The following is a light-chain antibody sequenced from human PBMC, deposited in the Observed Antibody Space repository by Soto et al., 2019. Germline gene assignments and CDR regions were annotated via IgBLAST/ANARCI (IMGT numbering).Light chain of an antibody. CDR1: QCVVSTF. J-gene: IGKJ4*01. CDR3: QQYGTPPLT. CDR2: GGL. V-gene: IGKV3-20*01. Sequence: SVLPQSHGTLSLSPGERATLSCRASQCVVSTFLAWYQQKPGQAPRPLIRGGLRRATGIPDRSSGSGSGTDFTLTISTLEPEDSAVYYCQQYGTPPLTFGGGTKVDIK.